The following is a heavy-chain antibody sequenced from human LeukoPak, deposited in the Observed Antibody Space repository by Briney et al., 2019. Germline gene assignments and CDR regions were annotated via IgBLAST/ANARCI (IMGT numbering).Heavy chain of an antibody. V-gene: IGHV1-18*01. CDR1: GYTFTRYG. CDR3: ARDSSSSWYGFLDS. Sequence: ASVKVSCKAPGYTFTRYGVTWVRQAPGQGLEWMGWISGYNGNPNYAQKFQGRVTMTTDTSTNTAYMEVTGLRSDDTATYYCARDSSSSWYGFLDSWGQGTLVTVSS. D-gene: IGHD6-13*01. CDR2: ISGYNGNP. J-gene: IGHJ4*02.